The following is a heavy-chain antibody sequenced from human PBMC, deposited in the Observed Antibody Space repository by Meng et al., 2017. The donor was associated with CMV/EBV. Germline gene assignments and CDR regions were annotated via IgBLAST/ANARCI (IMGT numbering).Heavy chain of an antibody. V-gene: IGHV3-21*01. D-gene: IGHD3-22*01. CDR2: IISSSSYI. CDR3: ARYPFGSHVYDSSGYGMDV. CDR1: GFTFSSYS. J-gene: IGHJ6*02. Sequence: RRSLRPSCAVSGFTFSSYSMNWVRQAPGNGLEWVSSIISSSSYIYYADSVKGRFTISRDNAKNSLYLQMNSLRAEDTAVYYCARYPFGSHVYDSSGYGMDVWGQGTTVTVSS.